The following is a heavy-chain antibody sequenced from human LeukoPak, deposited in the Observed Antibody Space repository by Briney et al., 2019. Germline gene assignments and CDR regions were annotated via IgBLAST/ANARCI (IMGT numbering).Heavy chain of an antibody. Sequence: GGSLRLSCAASGFIVSSNYMSWVRQAPGKGLEWVSVIYSGGSTYYADSVKGRFTISRDNSKNTLYLQMNSLRAEDMAVYYCARDSSGYPAAYYFDYWGQGTLVTVSS. J-gene: IGHJ4*02. D-gene: IGHD3-22*01. V-gene: IGHV3-66*01. CDR1: GFIVSSNY. CDR3: ARDSSGYPAAYYFDY. CDR2: IYSGGST.